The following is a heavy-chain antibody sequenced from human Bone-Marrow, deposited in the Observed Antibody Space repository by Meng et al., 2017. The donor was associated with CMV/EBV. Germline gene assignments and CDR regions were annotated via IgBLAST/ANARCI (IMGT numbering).Heavy chain of an antibody. V-gene: IGHV1-2*02. J-gene: IGHJ6*02. D-gene: IGHD3-22*01. CDR2: INPNSGGT. Sequence: ASVKVSCKGSNYTFAAYHIHWVRQAPGQGLEWMGWINPNSGGTNYAQKFQGRVTMTRDTSISTAYMELSRLRSDDTAVYYCAREPYYYDSSGYYPGYYGMDVWGQGTTVTVSS. CDR1: NYTFAAYH. CDR3: AREPYYYDSSGYYPGYYGMDV.